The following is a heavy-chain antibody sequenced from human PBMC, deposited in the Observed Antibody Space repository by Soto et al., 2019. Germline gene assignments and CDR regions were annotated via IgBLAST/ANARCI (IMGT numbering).Heavy chain of an antibody. V-gene: IGHV4-30-2*01. CDR3: ARGGGSDSFDY. CDR1: GASITVGGDS. Sequence: SETLSLTCTVSGASITVGGDSWSWIRQTPGKGLEWIGYINHLETTFYNPSFESRLTLSIDRAKNQFSLKLHSMSAADRAVYFCARGGGSDSFDYWGQGILVTVSS. D-gene: IGHD1-26*01. J-gene: IGHJ4*02. CDR2: INHLETT.